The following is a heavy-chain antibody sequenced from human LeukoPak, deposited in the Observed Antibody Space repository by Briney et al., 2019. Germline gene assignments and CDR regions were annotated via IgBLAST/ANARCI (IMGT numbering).Heavy chain of an antibody. CDR2: IYYTGSN. Sequence: SETLSLTCTVSGRSMSSYYWSWNRQPHGKGREWMGHIYYTGSNNYNPSLKSRVTISVDTYKNQFSLKLSSVTAADTAVYYCARGSGFYGYWGQGTLVTVSS. V-gene: IGHV4-59*01. D-gene: IGHD6-19*01. CDR3: ARGSGFYGY. J-gene: IGHJ4*02. CDR1: GRSMSSYY.